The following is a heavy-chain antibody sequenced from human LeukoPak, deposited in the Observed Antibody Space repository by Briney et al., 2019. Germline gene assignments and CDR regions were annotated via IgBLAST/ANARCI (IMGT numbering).Heavy chain of an antibody. J-gene: IGHJ3*02. CDR2: IYHSGST. V-gene: IGHV4-30-2*01. CDR1: GGSISSGGYS. CDR3: ARDPGGYCSGGSCYHDLGAFDI. D-gene: IGHD2-15*01. Sequence: PSETLSLTCAVSGGSISSGGYSWSWIRQPPGKGLEWIGYIYHSGSTYYNPSLKSRVTISVDRSKNQFSLKLSSVTAADTAVYYCARDPGGYCSGGSCYHDLGAFDIWGQGTMVTVSS.